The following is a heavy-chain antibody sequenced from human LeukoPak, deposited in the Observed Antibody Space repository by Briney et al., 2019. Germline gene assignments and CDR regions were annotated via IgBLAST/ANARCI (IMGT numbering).Heavy chain of an antibody. J-gene: IGHJ3*01. CDR2: AYHTGST. D-gene: IGHD2-15*01. CDR1: GVSISSHY. Sequence: SETLSLTCTVSGVSISSHYWRWIRQPPGKGLEWVGYAYHTGSTSSNPSLKSRATMSVDTSKNQFSLRLTSLTAADTAVYYCARDFQRLGSDAFDFWGQGTMVTVSS. CDR3: ARDFQRLGSDAFDF. V-gene: IGHV4-59*11.